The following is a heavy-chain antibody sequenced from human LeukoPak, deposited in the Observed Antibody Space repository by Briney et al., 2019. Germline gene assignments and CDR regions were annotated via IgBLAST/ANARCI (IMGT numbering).Heavy chain of an antibody. Sequence: SETLSLTCTVSGGSISSYYWSWIRRPPGKGLEWIGYIYTSGSTNYNPSLQSRVTISVDTSKNQFSLKLTSVTAADTAIYYCAREDPQTTVPEGLDVWGQGTTVTVSS. CDR1: GGSISSYY. CDR2: IYTSGST. V-gene: IGHV4-59*01. CDR3: AREDPQTTVPEGLDV. D-gene: IGHD4-17*01. J-gene: IGHJ6*02.